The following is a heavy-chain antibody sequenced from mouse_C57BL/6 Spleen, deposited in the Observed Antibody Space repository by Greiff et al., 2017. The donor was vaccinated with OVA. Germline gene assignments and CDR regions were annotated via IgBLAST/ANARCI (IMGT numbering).Heavy chain of an antibody. CDR2: ISYDGSN. V-gene: IGHV3-6*01. CDR3: ARDRITTVVATRDYYAMDY. D-gene: IGHD1-1*01. CDR1: GSSITSGYY. J-gene: IGHJ4*01. Sequence: EVQLVESGPGLVKPSQSLSLTCSVTGSSITSGYYWNWIRQFPGNKLEWMGYISYDGSNNYNPSLKNRISITRDTSKNQFFLKLNSVTTEDTATYYCARDRITTVVATRDYYAMDYWGQGTSVTVSS.